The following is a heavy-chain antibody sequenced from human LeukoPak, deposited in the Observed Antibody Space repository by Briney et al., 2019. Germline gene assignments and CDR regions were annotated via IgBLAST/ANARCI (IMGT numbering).Heavy chain of an antibody. CDR3: IRGLGGGSDY. V-gene: IGHV3-74*03. D-gene: IGHD4-23*01. CDR1: GSSFIGSW. J-gene: IGHJ4*02. CDR2: INSDGSTT. Sequence: GGSLRLSCAASGSSFIGSWMRWVRQAPAKGLVWVSRINSDGSTTTYADSVQGRFTISRDNAKNRLYLQMNSLRAEDTAVYYCIRGLGGGSDYWGLGTLVTVTS.